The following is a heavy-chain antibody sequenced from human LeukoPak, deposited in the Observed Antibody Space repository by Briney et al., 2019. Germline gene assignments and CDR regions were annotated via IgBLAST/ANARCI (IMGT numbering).Heavy chain of an antibody. CDR2: ISYDGSNK. CDR1: GFTFSSYA. CDR3: AKHGSSGWYVFFDY. J-gene: IGHJ4*02. D-gene: IGHD6-19*01. Sequence: PGGSLRLSCAASGFTFSSYAMHWVRQAPGKGLEWVAVISYDGSNKYYADSVKGRFTISRDNSKNTLYLQMNSLRAEDTAVYYCAKHGSSGWYVFFDYWGQGTLVTVSS. V-gene: IGHV3-30-3*02.